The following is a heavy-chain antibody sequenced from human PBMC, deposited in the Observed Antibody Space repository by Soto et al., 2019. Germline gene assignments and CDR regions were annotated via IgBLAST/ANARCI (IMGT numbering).Heavy chain of an antibody. D-gene: IGHD6-13*01. J-gene: IGHJ5*02. CDR2: IYPGDSDT. CDR1: CYSFTTYW. V-gene: IGHV5-51*01. Sequence: GEFRKISCPGSCYSFTTYWIGWVRQMPGKGLEWMGIIYPGDSDTRYSPSFQGQVTISADNAISTAYLQWSSPKASDTAMYYCARGLAAGGTGWFEPGGQRTPVTVSS. CDR3: ARGLAAGGTGWFEP.